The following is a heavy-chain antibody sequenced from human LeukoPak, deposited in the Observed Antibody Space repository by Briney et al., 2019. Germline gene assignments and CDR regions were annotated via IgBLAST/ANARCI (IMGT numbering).Heavy chain of an antibody. Sequence: QPGGSLRLSCAASGFTFSNYAMHWVRQPPGKGLEWVAVISHDGSNKNYADSVKGRFTISGDSSKNTLYLQMNSLRVEDTAVYYCARGVRYGEQDSWGQGTLVTVSS. J-gene: IGHJ4*02. CDR3: ARGVRYGEQDS. V-gene: IGHV3-30-3*01. CDR2: ISHDGSNK. D-gene: IGHD4-17*01. CDR1: GFTFSNYA.